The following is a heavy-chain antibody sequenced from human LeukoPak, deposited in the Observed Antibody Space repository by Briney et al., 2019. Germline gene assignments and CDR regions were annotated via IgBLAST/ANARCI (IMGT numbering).Heavy chain of an antibody. CDR1: GYTFTGYY. V-gene: IGHV1-2*02. Sequence: ASVKVSCKASGYTFTGYYMHWVRQAPGQGLEWMGWINPNSGGTNYAQKFQGRVTMTRDTSISTAYMELSRLRSDDTAVYYCARETVIVGADYFDYWGQGTLVTVSS. CDR3: ARETVIVGADYFDY. J-gene: IGHJ4*02. CDR2: INPNSGGT. D-gene: IGHD1-26*01.